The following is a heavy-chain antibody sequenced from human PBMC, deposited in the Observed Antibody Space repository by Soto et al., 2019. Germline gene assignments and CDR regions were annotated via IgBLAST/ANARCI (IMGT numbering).Heavy chain of an antibody. CDR3: AKAPTGSYLDY. V-gene: IGHV3-23*01. Sequence: GGSLRLSCAASGFTFSSHGMSWVRQAPGKGLEWVSSISGSGSSTYHVDSVKDRFTISRDNSKNTLYLQMNSLRAEDTAVYYCAKAPTGSYLDYWGQGTLFTVSS. D-gene: IGHD2-21*01. J-gene: IGHJ4*02. CDR1: GFTFSSHG. CDR2: ISGSGSST.